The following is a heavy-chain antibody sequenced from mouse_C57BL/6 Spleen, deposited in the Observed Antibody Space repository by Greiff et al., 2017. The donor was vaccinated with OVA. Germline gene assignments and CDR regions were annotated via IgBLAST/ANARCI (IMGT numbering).Heavy chain of an antibody. V-gene: IGHV1-54*01. J-gene: IGHJ2*01. CDR3: ARSRDYEDFDY. CDR1: GYAFTNYL. D-gene: IGHD2-4*01. Sequence: QVQLQQSGAELVRPGTSVKVSCKASGYAFTNYLIEWVKQRPGQGLEWIGVINPGSGGTNYNEKFKGKATLTADKSSSTAYMQLSSLTSEDSAVYFCARSRDYEDFDYWGQGTTLTVSS. CDR2: INPGSGGT.